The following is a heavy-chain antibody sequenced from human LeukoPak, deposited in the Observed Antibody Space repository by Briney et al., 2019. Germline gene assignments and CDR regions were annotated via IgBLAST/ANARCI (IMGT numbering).Heavy chain of an antibody. Sequence: EWIGHIYTSGSTDYNPSLKSRVTMSVDTSKKQSSLKLSSVTAADTAVYFCARGRGYTYYQWGQGTLVIVSS. CDR3: ARGRGYTYYQ. CDR2: IYTSGST. J-gene: IGHJ4*02. D-gene: IGHD5-18*01. V-gene: IGHV4-4*07.